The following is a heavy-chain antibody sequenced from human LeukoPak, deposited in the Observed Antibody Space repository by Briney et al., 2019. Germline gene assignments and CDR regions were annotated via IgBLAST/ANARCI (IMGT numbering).Heavy chain of an antibody. CDR3: AKAGVRYFDSSGLYAFDF. D-gene: IGHD3-22*01. CDR2: IYYSGST. J-gene: IGHJ3*01. CDR1: GGSISSTSYC. Sequence: SETLSLTCAVSGGSISSTSYCWAWLRHPPGRGLEWIGTIYYSGSTYHNPSLKSRVTMSVDTSRKQFSLKLSSVDAADTAVYYCAKAGVRYFDSSGLYAFDFWGQGTTVTVSS. V-gene: IGHV4-39*01.